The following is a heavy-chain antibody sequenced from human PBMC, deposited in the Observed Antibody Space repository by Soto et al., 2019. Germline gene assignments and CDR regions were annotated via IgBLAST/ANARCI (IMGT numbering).Heavy chain of an antibody. CDR2: IIPIFGTA. Sequence: GASVKVSCKASGGTFSSYAISWVRQAPGQGLEWMGGIIPIFGTANYAQKFQGRVTITADESTSTAYMELSSLRSEDTAVYYRARFRAAAGQYFDYWGQGXLVTVSS. V-gene: IGHV1-69*13. D-gene: IGHD6-13*01. J-gene: IGHJ4*02. CDR3: ARFRAAAGQYFDY. CDR1: GGTFSSYA.